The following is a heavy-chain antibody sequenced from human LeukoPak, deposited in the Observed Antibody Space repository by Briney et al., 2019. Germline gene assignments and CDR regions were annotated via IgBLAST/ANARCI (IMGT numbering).Heavy chain of an antibody. CDR3: THLDQLELLN. Sequence: ESGPTLVKPTQTLTLTCSFSGFSLRTSGVGVVWIRQSPGKALESLALIYWDDEKRYSPSLRNRLTITKDTSKNQVVLTMTNMGPVDTGTYFCTHLDQLELLNWGQGTLVTVSS. D-gene: IGHD1-7*01. CDR2: IYWDDEK. V-gene: IGHV2-5*02. CDR1: GFSLRTSGVG. J-gene: IGHJ4*02.